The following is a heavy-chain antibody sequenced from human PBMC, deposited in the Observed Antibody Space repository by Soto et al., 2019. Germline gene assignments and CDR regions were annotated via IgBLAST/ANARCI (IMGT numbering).Heavy chain of an antibody. Sequence: SETLSLTCAVYGGTFSGYYWSWIRQPPGKGLEWIGEINHSGSTNYNPSLKSRVTISVDTSKNQFSLKLSSVTAADTAGYYCARANYYDSSGLDYWGQGTLVTVSS. CDR1: GGTFSGYY. CDR3: ARANYYDSSGLDY. CDR2: INHSGST. D-gene: IGHD3-22*01. J-gene: IGHJ4*02. V-gene: IGHV4-34*01.